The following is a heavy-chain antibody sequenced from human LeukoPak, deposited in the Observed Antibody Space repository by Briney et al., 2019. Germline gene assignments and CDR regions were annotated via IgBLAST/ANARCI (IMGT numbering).Heavy chain of an antibody. Sequence: PGGSLRLSCAASGFTFSSYAMSWVRQAPGKGLEWIGNIHHSGSTNYHSSLKSRVTMSIDTSKNLFSLHLSSVTAADTAVYYCAGWVWTVSRVEYFENWGQGTLVTVSS. J-gene: IGHJ1*01. CDR3: AGWVWTVSRVEYFEN. V-gene: IGHV4-59*01. CDR1: GFTFSSYA. CDR2: IHHSGST. D-gene: IGHD3/OR15-3a*01.